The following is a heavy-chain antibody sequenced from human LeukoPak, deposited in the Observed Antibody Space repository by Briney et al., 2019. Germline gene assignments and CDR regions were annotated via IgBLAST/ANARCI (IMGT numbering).Heavy chain of an antibody. D-gene: IGHD6-19*01. CDR1: GFIFSSDG. CDR3: AKLGSSGWYHYYYYGMDV. V-gene: IGHV3-30*18. J-gene: IGHJ6*02. Sequence: GGSLRLSCAASGFIFSSDGMHWVRQAPGKGLEWVAVISYDGSNKYYADSVKGRFTISRDNSKNTLYLQMNSLRAEDTAVYYCAKLGSSGWYHYYYYGMDVWGQGTTVTVSS. CDR2: ISYDGSNK.